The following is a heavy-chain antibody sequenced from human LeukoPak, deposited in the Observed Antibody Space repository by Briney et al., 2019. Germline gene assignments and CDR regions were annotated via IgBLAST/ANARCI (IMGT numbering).Heavy chain of an antibody. CDR1: GGTFSSYA. V-gene: IGHV1-69*04. J-gene: IGHJ5*02. CDR2: IIPILGIA. Sequence: SVKVSCKASGGTFSSYAISWVRQAPGQGLEWMGRIIPILGIANYAQKFQGRVTITADKSTSTAYMELSSLRSEDTAVYYCASRNTAMACNWFDPWGQGTLVTVSS. CDR3: ASRNTAMACNWFDP. D-gene: IGHD5-18*01.